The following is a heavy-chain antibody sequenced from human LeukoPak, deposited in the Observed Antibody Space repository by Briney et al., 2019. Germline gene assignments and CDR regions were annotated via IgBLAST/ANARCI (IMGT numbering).Heavy chain of an antibody. CDR1: GGSFSGDY. V-gene: IGHV4-34*01. Sequence: SETLSFTCAVYGGSFSGDYWSCIRQPPGKGLEWIGEINHSGSTNYNPSLKSRVTISVDTSKNQFSLKLSSVTAADTAVYYCARSRVTPLWYFDYWGQGTLVTVSS. CDR2: INHSGST. J-gene: IGHJ4*02. CDR3: ARSRVTPLWYFDY. D-gene: IGHD2-21*02.